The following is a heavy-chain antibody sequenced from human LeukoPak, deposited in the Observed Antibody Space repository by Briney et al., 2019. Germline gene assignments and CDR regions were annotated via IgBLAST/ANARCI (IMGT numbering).Heavy chain of an antibody. J-gene: IGHJ5*02. CDR1: VHSISSYY. CDR3: ARFGGVEQPRFDP. CDR2: IYYSGST. Sequence: SETLSLTWTVSVHSISSYYWSWIRQPPWKGLEWIGYIYYSGSTNYNPSLKSRVTVSVDTSKNQFSLKLSSVTAADTAVYYCARFGGVEQPRFDPWGQGTLVTVSS. D-gene: IGHD3-10*01. V-gene: IGHV4-59*01.